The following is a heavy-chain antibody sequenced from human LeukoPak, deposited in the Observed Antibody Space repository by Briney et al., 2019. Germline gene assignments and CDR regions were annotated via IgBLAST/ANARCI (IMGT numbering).Heavy chain of an antibody. CDR3: ARGGYGFFDY. J-gene: IGHJ4*02. Sequence: SETLSLTCAVYGGSFSGYYWSWIRQPPGKGLEWIGEINHSGSTNYNPSLKSRVTISVDTSKNQFSLKLSSVTAAHTAVYYCARGGYGFFDYWGQGTLVTVSS. D-gene: IGHD5-12*01. V-gene: IGHV4-34*01. CDR1: GGSFSGYY. CDR2: INHSGST.